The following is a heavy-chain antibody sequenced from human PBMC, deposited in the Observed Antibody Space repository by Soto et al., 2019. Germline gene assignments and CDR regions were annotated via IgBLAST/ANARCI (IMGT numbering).Heavy chain of an antibody. J-gene: IGHJ6*02. Sequence: QVQLVQSGAEVKKPGSSVKVSCKASGGTFSSYAISWVRQAPGQGLEWMGGIIPIFGTANYAQKFQGRVTITADESTSTAYMELSSLRSEDTVVYYCARDRRYFDWLLYRYYYYYGMDVWGQGTTVTVSS. CDR1: GGTFSSYA. V-gene: IGHV1-69*01. CDR2: IIPIFGTA. D-gene: IGHD3-9*01. CDR3: ARDRRYFDWLLYRYYYYYGMDV.